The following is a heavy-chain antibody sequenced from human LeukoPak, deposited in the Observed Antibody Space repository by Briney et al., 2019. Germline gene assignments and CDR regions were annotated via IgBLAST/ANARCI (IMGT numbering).Heavy chain of an antibody. CDR2: INTNTGNP. V-gene: IGHV7-4-1*02. CDR1: GYTFTSYA. J-gene: IGHJ4*02. Sequence: ASVKVSCKASGYTFTSYAMNWVRQAPGQGLEWMGWINTNTGNPTYAQGFTGRFVFSLDTSVSTAYLQISSLKAEDTAVYYCASSYYDYVWGSYRTYYFDYWGQGTLVTVSS. CDR3: ASSYYDYVWGSYRTYYFDY. D-gene: IGHD3-16*02.